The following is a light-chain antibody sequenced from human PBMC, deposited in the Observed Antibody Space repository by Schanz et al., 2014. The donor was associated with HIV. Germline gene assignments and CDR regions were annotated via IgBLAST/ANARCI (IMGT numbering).Light chain of an antibody. CDR1: SSDVGGYNS. CDR3: AAWGDSLDGWV. CDR2: EVS. Sequence: QSALTQPPSASGSPGQSVTISCTGTSSDVGGYNSLSWYQHHPGKAPKLMIYEVSKRPSGVPDRFSGSKSGNTASLTVSGLQAEDEADYYCAAWGDSLDGWVFGGGTKLTVL. V-gene: IGLV2-8*01. J-gene: IGLJ3*02.